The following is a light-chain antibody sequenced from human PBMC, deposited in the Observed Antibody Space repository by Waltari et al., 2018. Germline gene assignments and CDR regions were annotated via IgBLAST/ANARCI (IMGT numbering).Light chain of an antibody. CDR3: QQRGNWPIT. CDR1: QSINNS. J-gene: IGKJ5*01. V-gene: IGKV3-11*01. CDR2: DAS. Sequence: EIVLTQSPATLSLSPGKRATLSCRSSQSINNSLAWYHQKPGQPPRLLIYDASNRATGVPARFSGSGSGTDFTLTISSLEPEDLGVYYCQQRGNWPITFGQGTRLEI.